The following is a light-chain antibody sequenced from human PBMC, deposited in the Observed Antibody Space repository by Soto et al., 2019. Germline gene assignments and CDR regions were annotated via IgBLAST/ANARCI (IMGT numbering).Light chain of an antibody. V-gene: IGLV2-14*01. Sequence: QSALTQPASVSGSPGQSITISCTGTSSDIGGYSSVSWYQQHPGKAPKLMIYEVSNRPSGVSNRFSGSKSGDTASLTISGLQAEDEADYYCSSYTRSSTLSVFGTGTKVTVL. CDR2: EVS. J-gene: IGLJ1*01. CDR3: SSYTRSSTLSV. CDR1: SSDIGGYSS.